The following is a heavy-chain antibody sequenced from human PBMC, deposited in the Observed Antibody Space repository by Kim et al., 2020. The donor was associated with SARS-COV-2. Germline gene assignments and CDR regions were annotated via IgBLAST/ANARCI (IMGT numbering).Heavy chain of an antibody. V-gene: IGHV3-11*06. CDR3: ARDRGYSYGYSSHGMDV. J-gene: IGHJ6*02. CDR1: GFTFSDYY. Sequence: GGSLRLSCAASGFTFSDYYMSWIRQAPGKGLEWVSYISSSSSYTNYADSVKGRFTISRDNAKNSLYLQMNSLRAEDTAVYYCARDRGYSYGYSSHGMDVWGQGTTVTVSS. CDR2: ISSSSSYT. D-gene: IGHD5-18*01.